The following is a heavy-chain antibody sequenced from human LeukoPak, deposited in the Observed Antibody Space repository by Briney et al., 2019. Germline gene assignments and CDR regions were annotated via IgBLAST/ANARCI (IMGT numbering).Heavy chain of an antibody. D-gene: IGHD3-10*01. CDR2: ISGSGSTI. V-gene: IGHV3-48*03. CDR1: GFNFSSYD. Sequence: GGSLRLSCAASGFNFSSYDMNWVRQAPGKGLEWVSYISGSGSTIYYADSVKGRFTISRDNAKNSLYLQMNSLRAEDTAVYYCASDGKYYYGSGDGDLFDYWGQGTLVTVSS. J-gene: IGHJ4*02. CDR3: ASDGKYYYGSGDGDLFDY.